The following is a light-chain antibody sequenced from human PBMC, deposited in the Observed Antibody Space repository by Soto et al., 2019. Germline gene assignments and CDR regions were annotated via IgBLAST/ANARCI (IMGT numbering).Light chain of an antibody. CDR2: DVS. V-gene: IGLV2-14*01. Sequence: SALTQPASVSGSPGQSITISCTGTSSDIGTYNYVSWYQQHPGKAPKLMIYDVSNRPSGVSNRFSGSKSGSTASLTISGLQAEDEADYYCNSYTTSTTFVFGTGTKVTVL. CDR3: NSYTTSTTFV. CDR1: SSDIGTYNY. J-gene: IGLJ1*01.